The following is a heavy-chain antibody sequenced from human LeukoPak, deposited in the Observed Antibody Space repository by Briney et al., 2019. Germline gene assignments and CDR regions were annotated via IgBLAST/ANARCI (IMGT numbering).Heavy chain of an antibody. CDR3: ARDDGRYFDRLGHDAFDI. Sequence: SVTVSCKASGGTFSTYAISWVRQAPGQGLEWMGGIIPIFGTSNYAQKFQGRVTITADESTSTAYMELSSLRSEDTAVYYCARDDGRYFDRLGHDAFDIWGQGTLVTVSS. CDR1: GGTFSTYA. D-gene: IGHD3-9*01. CDR2: IIPIFGTS. J-gene: IGHJ3*02. V-gene: IGHV1-69*13.